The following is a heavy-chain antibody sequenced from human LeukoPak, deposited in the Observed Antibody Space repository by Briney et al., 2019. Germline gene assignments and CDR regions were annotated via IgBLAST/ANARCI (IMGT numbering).Heavy chain of an antibody. V-gene: IGHV3-53*01. Sequence: GGSLRLSCTVSGFTVSSDSMSWVRQAPGKGLEWVSFIYSGGSTHCSDSVKGRFTISRDNSKNTLYLQMNSLRAEDTAVYYCARRAGAYSHPYDYWGQGTLVTVSS. CDR3: ARRAGAYSHPYDY. J-gene: IGHJ4*02. D-gene: IGHD4/OR15-4a*01. CDR1: GFTVSSDS. CDR2: IYSGGST.